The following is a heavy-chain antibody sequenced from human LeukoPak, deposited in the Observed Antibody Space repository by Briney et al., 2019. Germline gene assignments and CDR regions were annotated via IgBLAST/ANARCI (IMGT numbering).Heavy chain of an antibody. D-gene: IGHD4-17*01. CDR1: GFTFSSYG. CDR2: ISYDGSNK. CDR3: AKDLNGDYTLDI. V-gene: IGHV3-30*18. J-gene: IGHJ3*02. Sequence: GGSLRLSCAASGFTFSSYGMHWVRQAPGKGLEWVAVISYDGSNKYYADSVKGRFTISRDNSKNTLYLQMNSLRAEDTAVYYCAKDLNGDYTLDIWGQGTMVTVSS.